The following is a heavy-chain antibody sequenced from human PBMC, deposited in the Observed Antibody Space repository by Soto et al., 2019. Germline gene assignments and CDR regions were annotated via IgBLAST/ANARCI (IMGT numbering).Heavy chain of an antibody. CDR2: IFYTGSA. V-gene: IGHV4-30-4*08. CDR1: GGSTSSDS. D-gene: IGHD5-12*01. CDR3: GGVKATLYRHYYFDY. Sequence: SPEPLSLTCTVSGGSTSSDSRSLIRHPLGKGLEWIGFIFYTGSASYSPSLKSRASISMDTAKNVFSLRLRSLTAADTAVYFCGGVKATLYRHYYFDYWGQGTSDTVSS. J-gene: IGHJ4*02.